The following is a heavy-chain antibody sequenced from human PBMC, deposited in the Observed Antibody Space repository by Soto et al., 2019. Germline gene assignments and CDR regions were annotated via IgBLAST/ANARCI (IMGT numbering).Heavy chain of an antibody. CDR1: GYSFASCW. V-gene: IGHV5-51*01. Sequence: PGESLKISCQGSGYSFASCWIGWVRQMPGKDLEWMGIIYPGDSDTRYSPSFQGQVTISADKSLRTAYLQWTSLKASDTALYYCARTRSFTLGFYYDGMDVWGQGTTVTVSS. D-gene: IGHD6-6*01. CDR2: IYPGDSDT. J-gene: IGHJ6*02. CDR3: ARTRSFTLGFYYDGMDV.